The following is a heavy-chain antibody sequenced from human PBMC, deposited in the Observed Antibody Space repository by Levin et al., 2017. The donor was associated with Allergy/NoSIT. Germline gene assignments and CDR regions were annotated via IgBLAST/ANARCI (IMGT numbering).Heavy chain of an antibody. J-gene: IGHJ6*02. CDR3: GKGGETSYYYGMDV. Sequence: ASVKVSCKTSGYTFADYHIHWVRQAPGQGLEWMGWINPNSGGTNYAPTLQGRVTMTRDKSISTAYMELSRLTSDDTAVYYCGKGGETSYYYGMDVWGQGTTVTVS. V-gene: IGHV1-2*02. CDR2: INPNSGGT. CDR1: GYTFADYH. D-gene: IGHD4-17*01.